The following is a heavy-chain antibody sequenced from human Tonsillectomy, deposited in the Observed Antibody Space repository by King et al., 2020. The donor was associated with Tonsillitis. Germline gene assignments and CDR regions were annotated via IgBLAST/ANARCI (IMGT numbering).Heavy chain of an antibody. CDR1: GYTFTRYY. D-gene: IGHD3-22*01. J-gene: IGHJ3*02. Sequence: VQLVESGAEVKKPGASVKVSCKASGYTFTRYYMHWVRQAPAQGLEWMGIINPGGGGTTYAQRFQDRVTMTRDTSTSTVYMELSSLRSEDTAVYYCVRDTYYYDSSDYRYAFDIWGQGTMVTVSS. V-gene: IGHV1-46*03. CDR2: INPGGGGT. CDR3: VRDTYYYDSSDYRYAFDI.